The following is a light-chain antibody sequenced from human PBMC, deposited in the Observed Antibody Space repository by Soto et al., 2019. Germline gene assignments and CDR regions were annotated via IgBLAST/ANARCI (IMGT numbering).Light chain of an antibody. J-gene: IGKJ2*01. CDR3: QQYNRYPHP. Sequence: DIQMTQSPSSLSASVGDIVTITCRASQGISNYLAGFQQKPGKAPKSPISAAASLRSGVPSKFTSSGTGTDFPLTISSLQPDDYATYFFQQYNRYPHPFGQGTKLEIK. CDR1: QGISNY. CDR2: AAA. V-gene: IGKV1-16*02.